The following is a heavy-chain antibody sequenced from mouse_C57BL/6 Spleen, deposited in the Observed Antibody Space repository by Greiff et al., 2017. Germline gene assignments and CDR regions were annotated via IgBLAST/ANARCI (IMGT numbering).Heavy chain of an antibody. D-gene: IGHD4-1*01. CDR2: ISSGGSYT. Sequence: DVMLVESGGDLVKPGGSLKLSCAASGFTFSSYGMSWVRQTPDKRLEWVATISSGGSYTYYPDSVKGRFTISRDNAKNTLYLQMSSLKSEDTAMYYCARTGTHYFDYWGQGTTLTVSS. J-gene: IGHJ2*01. V-gene: IGHV5-6*02. CDR3: ARTGTHYFDY. CDR1: GFTFSSYG.